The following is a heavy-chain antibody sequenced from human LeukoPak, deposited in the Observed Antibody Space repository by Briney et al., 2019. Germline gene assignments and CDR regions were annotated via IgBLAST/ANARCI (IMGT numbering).Heavy chain of an antibody. D-gene: IGHD3-22*01. CDR2: IYYSGST. CDR3: ARAPSYYDSSGYYVRDAFDI. Sequence: PSETLSLTCTVSGGSISSGGYYWSWIRQHPGKGLEWIGYIYYSGSTYYNPSLKSRVTISVDTSKNQFSLKLSSVTAADTAVYYCARAPSYYDSSGYYVRDAFDIWGQGTMVTVSS. J-gene: IGHJ3*02. V-gene: IGHV4-31*03. CDR1: GGSISSGGYY.